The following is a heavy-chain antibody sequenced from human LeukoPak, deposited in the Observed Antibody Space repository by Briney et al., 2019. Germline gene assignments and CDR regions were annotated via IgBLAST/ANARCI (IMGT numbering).Heavy chain of an antibody. CDR1: GGSLSSYY. J-gene: IGHJ4*02. Sequence: PSETLSLTRTVSGGSLSSYYWSWIRQPPGKGLEWIGDNYYSWCTNYNPSLKSRVTISVDTCKNQFSLKLGSVPAADTAVYYCARDHYGDYPFAVDYWGQGGLVTVSS. V-gene: IGHV4-59*01. CDR2: NYYSWCT. D-gene: IGHD4-17*01. CDR3: ARDHYGDYPFAVDY.